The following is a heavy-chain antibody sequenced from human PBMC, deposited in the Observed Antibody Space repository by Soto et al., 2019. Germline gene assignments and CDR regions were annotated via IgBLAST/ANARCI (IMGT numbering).Heavy chain of an antibody. D-gene: IGHD6-13*01. V-gene: IGHV1-69*13. J-gene: IGHJ4*02. CDR1: GGTFINYA. Sequence: SVKVSCKASGGTFINYAFSWVRQAPGQGLEWMGGILPIFTTATYAPKFQDRVTITADESTSTVYMDLSSLRSEDTALYYCAKAIGFQQHLSVFDHWGQGTLVTVSS. CDR3: AKAIGFQQHLSVFDH. CDR2: ILPIFTTA.